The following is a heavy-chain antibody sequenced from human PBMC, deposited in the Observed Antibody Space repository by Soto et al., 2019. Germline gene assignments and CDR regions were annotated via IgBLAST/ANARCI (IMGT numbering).Heavy chain of an antibody. J-gene: IGHJ4*02. D-gene: IGHD1-26*01. CDR1: GGSISSSSYY. CDR3: ASGGSGSYSYDY. Sequence: SQTLSLTCTVSGGSISSSSYYWGWIRQPPGKGLEWIGSIYYSGSTYYNSSLKSRVTISVDTSKNHFSLKLSSVTAADTAVYYCASGGSGSYSYDYWGQGTLVTVSS. CDR2: IYYSGST. V-gene: IGHV4-39*01.